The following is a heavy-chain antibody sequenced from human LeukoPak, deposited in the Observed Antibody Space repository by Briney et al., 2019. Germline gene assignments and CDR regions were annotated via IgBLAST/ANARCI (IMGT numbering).Heavy chain of an antibody. V-gene: IGHV4-39*07. CDR3: ARYDSSGFYQYYFDY. CDR1: GGSISSSSYY. Sequence: SETLSLTCTVSGGSISSSSYYWGWIRQPPGKGLEWIGSIYYSGSTYYNPSLKSRVTISVDTSKKQFSLKLTSVTAADTAVYYCARYDSSGFYQYYFDYWGLGTLVTVSS. D-gene: IGHD3-22*01. J-gene: IGHJ4*02. CDR2: IYYSGST.